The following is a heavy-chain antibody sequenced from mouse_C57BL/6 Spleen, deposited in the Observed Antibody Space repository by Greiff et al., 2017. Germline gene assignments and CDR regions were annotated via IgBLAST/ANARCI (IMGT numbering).Heavy chain of an antibody. CDR3: ARSYYGSSAAWFAD. CDR1: GYTFTSYW. J-gene: IGHJ3*01. CDR2: IDPSDSYT. V-gene: IGHV1-69*01. Sequence: VQLQQPGAELVMPGASVKLSCKASGYTFTSYWMHWVKQRPGQGLEWIGEIDPSDSYTNYNQKFKGKSTLTVDKSSSTAYMQLSSLTSEDSAVYYCARSYYGSSAAWFADWGQGTLVTVSA. D-gene: IGHD1-1*01.